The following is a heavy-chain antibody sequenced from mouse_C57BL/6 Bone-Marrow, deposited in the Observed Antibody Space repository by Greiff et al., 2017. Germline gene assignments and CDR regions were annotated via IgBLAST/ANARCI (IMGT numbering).Heavy chain of an antibody. CDR1: GYTFTDYE. Sequence: QVHVKQSGAELVRPGASVTLSCKASGYTFTDYEMHWVKQTPVHGLEWIGAFDPETGGTAYNQKFKGKAILTADKSSSTVYLELRRMTSEDSAVYYCTRDGYYYAMDYWGQGTSVTVSS. CDR2: FDPETGGT. D-gene: IGHD2-3*01. V-gene: IGHV1-15*01. J-gene: IGHJ4*01. CDR3: TRDGYYYAMDY.